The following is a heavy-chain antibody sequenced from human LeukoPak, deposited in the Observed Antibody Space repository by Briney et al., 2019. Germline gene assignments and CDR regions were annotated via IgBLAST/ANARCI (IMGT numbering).Heavy chain of an antibody. V-gene: IGHV4-59*01. Sequence: SETLSLTCTVSGGSISSYYWSWIRQPPGKGLEWIGYIYYSGSTNYNPSLKSRVTISVDTSKNQFSLKLSSVTAADTAVYYCARCYYDSSGYYWVWFDPWGQGTLVTVSS. J-gene: IGHJ5*02. CDR1: GGSISSYY. D-gene: IGHD3-22*01. CDR2: IYYSGST. CDR3: ARCYYDSSGYYWVWFDP.